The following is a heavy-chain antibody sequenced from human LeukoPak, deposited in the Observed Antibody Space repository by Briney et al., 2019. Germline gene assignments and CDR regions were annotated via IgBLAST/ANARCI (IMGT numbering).Heavy chain of an antibody. V-gene: IGHV4-34*01. CDR2: INHSGST. CDR3: ATIGGNRKINYYYGMDV. D-gene: IGHD1-14*01. J-gene: IGHJ6*02. CDR1: GGSISSYY. Sequence: PSETLSLTCTVSGGSISSYYWSWIRQPPGKGLEWIGEINHSGSTNYNPSLKSRVTISVDTSKNQFSLKLSSVTAADTAVYYCATIGGNRKINYYYGMDVWGQGTTVTVSS.